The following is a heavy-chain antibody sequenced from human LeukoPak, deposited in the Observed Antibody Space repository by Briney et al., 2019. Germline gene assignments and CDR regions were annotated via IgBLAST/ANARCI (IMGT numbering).Heavy chain of an antibody. J-gene: IGHJ4*02. D-gene: IGHD2-2*01. CDR2: IDGGSDST. CDR3: AVLTYQLLDYYFDY. CDR1: GFTFGSYT. Sequence: GGSLRLSCEAAGFTFGSYTMSWVRQAPGKGLEWVSAIDGGSDSTYFAGSVRGRFTISRDNAKNSLYLQMNSLRAEDTAVYYCAVLTYQLLDYYFDYWGQGTLVTVSS. V-gene: IGHV3-23*01.